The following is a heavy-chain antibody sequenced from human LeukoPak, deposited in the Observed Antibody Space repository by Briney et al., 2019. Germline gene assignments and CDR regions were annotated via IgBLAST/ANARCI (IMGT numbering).Heavy chain of an antibody. CDR2: INPNRGGT. Sequence: ASVKVSCKASGYTFTGYYMHWVRQAPGQGLEWMGWINPNRGGTNYAQKFQGRVTMTRDTSISPAYRELSRLRSDDTAVYYCAREVLRQQLVHWGQGTLVTVSS. J-gene: IGHJ4*02. V-gene: IGHV1-2*02. D-gene: IGHD6-13*01. CDR1: GYTFTGYY. CDR3: AREVLRQQLVH.